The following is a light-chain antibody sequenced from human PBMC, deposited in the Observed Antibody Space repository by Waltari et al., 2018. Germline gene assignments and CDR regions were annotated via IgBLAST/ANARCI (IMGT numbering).Light chain of an antibody. CDR3: QQYGSSTWT. CDR1: QSVTTSS. Sequence: EIVLTQSPGTLSLSPGERATLPCRASQSVTTSSLAWYQQKPGQAPRLLIYGASSRATDIPDRFGGSGSGRDFTLTISRLKPEDFAVYYCQQYGSSTWTFGQGTKVEVK. CDR2: GAS. V-gene: IGKV3-20*01. J-gene: IGKJ1*01.